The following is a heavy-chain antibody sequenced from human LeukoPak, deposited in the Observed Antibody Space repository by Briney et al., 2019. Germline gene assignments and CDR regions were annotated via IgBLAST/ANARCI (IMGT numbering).Heavy chain of an antibody. V-gene: IGHV4-39*07. CDR3: ARGDSMGATLL. CDR1: GGSISSSSYY. CDR2: IYYSGST. Sequence: PSETLSLTCTVSGGSISSSSYYWGWIRQPPGKGLEWIGSIYYSGSTYYNPSLKSRVTISVDTSKNQFSLKLSSVTAADTAVYYCARGDSMGATLLWGQGTLVTVSS. D-gene: IGHD1-26*01. J-gene: IGHJ4*02.